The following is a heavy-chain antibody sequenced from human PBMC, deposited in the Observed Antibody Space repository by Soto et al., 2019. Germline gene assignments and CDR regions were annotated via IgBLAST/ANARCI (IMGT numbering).Heavy chain of an antibody. V-gene: IGHV4-59*01. D-gene: IGHD6-19*01. Sequence: SETLSLTCTVSVGSISISYWSCIRQPPGKGLEWIAYIYYSGTTNYNPSLESRVTTSIDTSKNQFSLRLTSVTAADTAVYYCARSVVHQWLVHDAFDIWGQGTLVTVSS. J-gene: IGHJ3*02. CDR2: IYYSGTT. CDR1: VGSISISY. CDR3: ARSVVHQWLVHDAFDI.